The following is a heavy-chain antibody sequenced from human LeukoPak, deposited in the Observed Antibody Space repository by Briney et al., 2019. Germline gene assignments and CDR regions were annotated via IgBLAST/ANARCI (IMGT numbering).Heavy chain of an antibody. J-gene: IGHJ4*02. CDR1: GGSISSYC. Sequence: PSETLSLTCTVSGGSISSYCWSWIRQPPGKGLEWIGYIYYSGSTNYNPSLKSRVTISVDTSKNQFSLKLSSVTAADTAVYYCARGDHGFVLDYWGQGTLVTVSS. CDR3: ARGDHGFVLDY. D-gene: IGHD2-8*01. CDR2: IYYSGST. V-gene: IGHV4-59*01.